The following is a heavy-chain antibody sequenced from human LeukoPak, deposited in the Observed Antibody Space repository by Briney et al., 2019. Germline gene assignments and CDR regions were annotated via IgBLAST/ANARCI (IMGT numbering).Heavy chain of an antibody. Sequence: SETLSLTCAVYGGSFSGYYWSWIRQPPGKGLEWIGEINHSGSTNYNPSLKSRGTISVDTPKNQFSLKLSSVTAADTAVYYCARVLLGAYCGGDCYRDDAFDIWGEGTMVTVSS. CDR2: INHSGST. V-gene: IGHV4-34*01. J-gene: IGHJ3*02. CDR1: GGSFSGYY. CDR3: ARVLLGAYCGGDCYRDDAFDI. D-gene: IGHD2-21*02.